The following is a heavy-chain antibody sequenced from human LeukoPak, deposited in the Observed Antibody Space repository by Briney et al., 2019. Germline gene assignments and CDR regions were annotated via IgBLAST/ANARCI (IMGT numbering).Heavy chain of an antibody. J-gene: IGHJ4*02. CDR1: GFTFSSYA. Sequence: GGSLRLSCAASGFTFSSYAMSWVRQAPGKGLEWVSAISVSGGSTYYADSVKGRFTISRDNSTNTLYLQMNSLRAEDTAVYYCAKDDYGSGTPTDYWGQGTLVTVSS. V-gene: IGHV3-23*01. CDR3: AKDDYGSGTPTDY. D-gene: IGHD3-10*01. CDR2: ISVSGGST.